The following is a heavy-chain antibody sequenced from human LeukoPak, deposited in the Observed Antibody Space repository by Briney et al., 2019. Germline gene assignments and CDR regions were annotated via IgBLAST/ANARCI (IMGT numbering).Heavy chain of an antibody. D-gene: IGHD5-18*01. V-gene: IGHV1-69*13. Sequence: SVKVSCKASGGTFSSYAISWVRQAPGQGLEWMGGIIPIFGTANYAQKFQGRVTITADESTSTAYMELSSLRSEDTAVYYCARVRRGSYGSGRDYFDYWGQGTLVTVSS. CDR3: ARVRRGSYGSGRDYFDY. CDR2: IIPIFGTA. J-gene: IGHJ4*02. CDR1: GGTFSSYA.